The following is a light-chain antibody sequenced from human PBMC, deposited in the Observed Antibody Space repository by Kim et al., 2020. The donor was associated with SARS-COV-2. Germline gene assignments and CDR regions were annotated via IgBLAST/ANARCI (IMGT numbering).Light chain of an antibody. V-gene: IGLV3-19*01. CDR3: NSRDNSGNHRV. CDR1: SLRSYY. Sequence: SAELTQDPAVSVALGQTVRITCQGDSLRSYYASWYQQKPGQAPVLVIYGKHNRPSGIPDRFSGSSSGNTASLTITGAQAEDEADYYCNSRDNSGNHRVFGGGTQLTVL. CDR2: GKH. J-gene: IGLJ3*02.